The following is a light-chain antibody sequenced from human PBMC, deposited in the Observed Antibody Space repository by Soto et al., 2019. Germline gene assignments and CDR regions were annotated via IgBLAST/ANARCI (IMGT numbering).Light chain of an antibody. J-gene: IGKJ4*01. V-gene: IGKV3-20*01. CDR1: RSVSSSF. CDR3: QQYGSSPPLT. CDR2: GAS. Sequence: DIGLTQSPGTLSLSPGGRATLSCRASRSVSSSFLAWYQQKPGQAPRLLIYGASSRATGIPDRFSGSGSGTDFTLTISRLEPEDFAVYYCQQYGSSPPLTFGGGTKVEIK.